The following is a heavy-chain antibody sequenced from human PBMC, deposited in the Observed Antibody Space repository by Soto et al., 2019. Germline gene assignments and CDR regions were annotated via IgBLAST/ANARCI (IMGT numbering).Heavy chain of an antibody. J-gene: IGHJ4*02. CDR3: PRDNYDSSGFFLDY. V-gene: IGHV3-48*03. D-gene: IGHD3-22*01. Sequence: QPGGSLRLSCVASGFTFSNYELNWVRQAPGKGLEWLSYISVSGSHIYNADSVKGRFTISRDNAKNSLYLQMNSLRAEDTAVYYCPRDNYDSSGFFLDYLAQGTLVTVSS. CDR1: GFTFSNYE. CDR2: ISVSGSHI.